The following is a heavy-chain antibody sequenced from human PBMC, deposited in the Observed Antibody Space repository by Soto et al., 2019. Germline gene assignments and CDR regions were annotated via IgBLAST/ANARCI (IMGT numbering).Heavy chain of an antibody. D-gene: IGHD6-19*01. V-gene: IGHV3-23*01. CDR1: GFTFSRWA. Sequence: GGSLRLSCAASGFTFSRWAMSWVRQAPGKGLEWVSTLSGSGDSTNYADSVKGRFTISRDNSKNTLYLQMNSLRAEDTAVYYCAKQRAGSGQYFDYWGQGTLVTVSS. CDR3: AKQRAGSGQYFDY. J-gene: IGHJ4*02. CDR2: LSGSGDST.